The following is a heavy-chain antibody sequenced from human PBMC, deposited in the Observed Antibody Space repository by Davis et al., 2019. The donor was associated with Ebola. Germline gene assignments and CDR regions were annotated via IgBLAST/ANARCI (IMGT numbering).Heavy chain of an antibody. V-gene: IGHV3-30*02. CDR1: GFTFSSYG. CDR2: IWYDGSNK. J-gene: IGHJ6*04. Sequence: GESLKISCAASGFTFSSYGMHWVRQAPGKGLEWVAVIWYDGSNKYYADSVKGRFTISRDNSKNTLYLQMNSLRAEDTAVYLCAKAKWEVEYHYSGMDVWGKGTTVTVSS. CDR3: AKAKWEVEYHYSGMDV. D-gene: IGHD1-26*01.